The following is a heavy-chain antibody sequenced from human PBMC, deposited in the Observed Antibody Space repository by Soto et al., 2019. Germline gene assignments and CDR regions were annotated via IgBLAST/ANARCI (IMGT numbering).Heavy chain of an antibody. CDR2: IYYDGTP. V-gene: IGHV4-39*02. J-gene: IGHJ3*01. CDR3: ARFFGNAFDV. Sequence: LQLQESGPGLLKPSETLSLTCSVSGGSISTDSYNWDWIRQSPGKVLEWIGTIYYDGTPSYNPSLQSQVTISVDTSRNHFSLKVKSVTAADTAMYYCARFFGNAFDVWGQGTMVKVSS. CDR1: GGSISTDSYN. D-gene: IGHD3-3*01.